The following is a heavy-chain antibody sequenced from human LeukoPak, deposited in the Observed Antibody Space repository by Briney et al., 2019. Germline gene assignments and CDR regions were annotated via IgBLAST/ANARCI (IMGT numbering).Heavy chain of an antibody. CDR3: ARWMTGYDFWSGYYLYYYYYGMDV. Sequence: ASVTVSCKASGYTFTSYDINWVRQATGQGLEWMGWMNPNSGNTGYAQKFQGRVTMTRNTSISTAYMELSSLRSEDTAVYYCARWMTGYDFWSGYYLYYYYYGMDVWGQGTTVTVSS. D-gene: IGHD3-3*01. CDR1: GYTFTSYD. CDR2: MNPNSGNT. V-gene: IGHV1-8*01. J-gene: IGHJ6*02.